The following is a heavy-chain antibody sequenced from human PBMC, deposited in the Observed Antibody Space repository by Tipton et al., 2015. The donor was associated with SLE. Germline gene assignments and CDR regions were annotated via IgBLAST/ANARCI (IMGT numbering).Heavy chain of an antibody. J-gene: IGHJ5*02. CDR2: IYSGGST. V-gene: IGHV3-53*05. D-gene: IGHD6-13*01. CDR3: GRGGGGLIAAAANNWFDP. CDR1: GFTVSSNY. Sequence: GSLRLSCAASGFTVSSNYMSWVRQAPGKGLEWVSVIYSGGSTYYADSVKGRFTISRDNSKNTLYLQMNSLRAEDTAVYYCGRGGGGLIAAAANNWFDPWGQGTLVTVSS.